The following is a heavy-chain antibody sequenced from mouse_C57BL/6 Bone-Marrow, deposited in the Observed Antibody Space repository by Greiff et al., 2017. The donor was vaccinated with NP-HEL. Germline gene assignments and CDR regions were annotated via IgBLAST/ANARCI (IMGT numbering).Heavy chain of an antibody. Sequence: VQLQQSGAELARPGASVKLSCKASGYTFPGYGIPWVKQKTGQGLEWIGAFYPGIGSTSYNEKFKGKATLTAAKSSSTAYMELRSLTSEDSAVYFCARSWGAAMDYWGQGTSVTVSS. CDR2: FYPGIGST. V-gene: IGHV1-81*01. CDR1: GYTFPGYG. J-gene: IGHJ4*01. CDR3: ARSWGAAMDY.